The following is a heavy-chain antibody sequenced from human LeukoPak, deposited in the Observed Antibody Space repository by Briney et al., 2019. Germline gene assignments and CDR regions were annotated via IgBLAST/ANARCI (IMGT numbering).Heavy chain of an antibody. CDR2: ISAYNGNT. J-gene: IGHJ4*01. CDR3: AREASYDILTGYYLFDN. V-gene: IGHV1-18*01. D-gene: IGHD3-9*01. Sequence: ASVKVSCKASGYTFTSYGISWVRQAPGQGLEWMGWISAYNGNTNYAQKLQGRVTMTTDTSTSTAYMELRSLRSDDTAVYYCAREASYDILTGYYLFDNWGHGTLITVSS. CDR1: GYTFTSYG.